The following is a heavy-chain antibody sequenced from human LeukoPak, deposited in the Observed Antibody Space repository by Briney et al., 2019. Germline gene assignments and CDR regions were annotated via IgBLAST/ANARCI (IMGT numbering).Heavy chain of an antibody. D-gene: IGHD3-22*01. J-gene: IGHJ4*02. CDR2: IKHDGSEK. Sequence: PGGSLRLSCAASGFTFSRYWMTWVRQAPGKGLEWVANIKHDGSEKYYVDSVKGRLTISRDNAKNSLYLQMNSLRAEDTAVYYCARYLTYDSRFDYWGQGTLVTVSS. CDR3: ARYLTYDSRFDY. V-gene: IGHV3-7*05. CDR1: GFTFSRYW.